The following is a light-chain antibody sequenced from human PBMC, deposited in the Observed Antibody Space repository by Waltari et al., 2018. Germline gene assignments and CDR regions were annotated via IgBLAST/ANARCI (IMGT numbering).Light chain of an antibody. CDR2: EVD. CDR3: YSYAGASTYV. CDR1: RSDIGSFNL. J-gene: IGLJ1*01. V-gene: IGLV2-23*02. Sequence: QSALTQPASVSGSPGQSITISCTGTRSDIGSFNLVSWYQQHPGKAPKLLIYEVDKRPSGVSVRFSGSKSGNTASLTISGLQAEDETDYYCYSYAGASTYVFGTGTKVTVL.